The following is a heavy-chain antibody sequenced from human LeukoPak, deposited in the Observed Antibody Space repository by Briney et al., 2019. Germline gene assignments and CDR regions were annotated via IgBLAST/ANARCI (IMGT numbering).Heavy chain of an antibody. CDR1: GFTFNSYG. Sequence: ASVKVSCKASGFTFNSYGINWVRQAPGQGLEWMGWIGAYNGNTNYEQKFQDRVTMTTDTSTSTAYMELRSLRSDDTAVYYCARVLEWLLYGNRNDYFDYWGQGTLVTVSS. CDR2: IGAYNGNT. D-gene: IGHD3-3*01. CDR3: ARVLEWLLYGNRNDYFDY. J-gene: IGHJ4*02. V-gene: IGHV1-18*01.